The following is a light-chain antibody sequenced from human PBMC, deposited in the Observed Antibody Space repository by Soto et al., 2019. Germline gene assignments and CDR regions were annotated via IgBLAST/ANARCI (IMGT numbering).Light chain of an antibody. V-gene: IGLV2-14*01. Sequence: LTQPASVSGSPGQSITISCTGTSSDVGGYNYVSWYQQHPGNAPKLMIYEVSNRPSGVSNRFSGSKSGNTASLTISGLQAEDEADYYCSSYTSSSTLVFGTGTKVTVL. CDR1: SSDVGGYNY. J-gene: IGLJ1*01. CDR2: EVS. CDR3: SSYTSSSTLV.